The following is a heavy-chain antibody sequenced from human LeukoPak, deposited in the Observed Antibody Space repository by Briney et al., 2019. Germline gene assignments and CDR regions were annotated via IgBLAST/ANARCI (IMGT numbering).Heavy chain of an antibody. CDR1: VGTFSRYA. D-gene: IGHD3-22*01. J-gene: IGHJ4*02. Sequence: ASVKVSCKASVGTFSRYAISWVPQAPGQGLEWMGGIIPNFSAANYAQKFQGRVTITADESTSTAYMELSSLRSEDTAVYYCARVYLKRDYYDSSGYYSFDYWGQGTLVTVSS. V-gene: IGHV1-69*13. CDR3: ARVYLKRDYYDSSGYYSFDY. CDR2: IIPNFSAA.